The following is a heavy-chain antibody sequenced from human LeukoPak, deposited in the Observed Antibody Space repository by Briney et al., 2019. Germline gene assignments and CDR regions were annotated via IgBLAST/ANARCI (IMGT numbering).Heavy chain of an antibody. CDR3: ARASVDYGDYEASH. CDR2: INPNSGGT. J-gene: IGHJ4*02. CDR1: GYTFTGYY. V-gene: IGHV1-2*02. Sequence: ASVKVSCKASGYTFTGYYMHWVRQAPGQGLEWMGWINPNSGGTNYAQKFQGRVTMTRDTSISTAYMELSRLRSDDTAVYYCARASVDYGDYEASHWGQGTLVTVSS. D-gene: IGHD4-17*01.